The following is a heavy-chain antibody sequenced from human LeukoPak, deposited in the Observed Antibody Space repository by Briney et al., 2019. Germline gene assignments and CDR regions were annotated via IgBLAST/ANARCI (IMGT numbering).Heavy chain of an antibody. V-gene: IGHV3-23*01. J-gene: IGHJ4*02. D-gene: IGHD6-13*01. CDR2: IIDSGGRT. CDR3: AKDSKSSSWYSDYFDY. Sequence: GGSLRLSCAASGFTFSSYGMSWVRQAPGKGLEWVSVIIDSGGRTYYADSVKGRFTISRDNSKNTLYLQMNSLRAEDTAVYYCAKDSKSSSWYSDYFDYWGQGTLVTVSS. CDR1: GFTFSSYG.